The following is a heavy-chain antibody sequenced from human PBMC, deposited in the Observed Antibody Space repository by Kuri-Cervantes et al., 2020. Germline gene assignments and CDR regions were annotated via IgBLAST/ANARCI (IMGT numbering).Heavy chain of an antibody. D-gene: IGHD5-12*01. CDR3: TTEGYGGY. Sequence: GGFLRLSCAASGFTFSNAWMSWVRQAPGKGLEWVGRIKRKTDGGTTDYAAPVKGRFTISRDDSKNTLYLQMNSLKTEDTAVYYCTTEGYGGYWGQGTLVTVSS. V-gene: IGHV3-15*01. CDR2: IKRKTDGGTT. CDR1: GFTFSNAW. J-gene: IGHJ4*02.